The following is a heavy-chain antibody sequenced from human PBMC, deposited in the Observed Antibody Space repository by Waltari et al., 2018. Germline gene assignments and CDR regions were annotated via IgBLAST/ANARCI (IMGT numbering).Heavy chain of an antibody. Sequence: EVQLVESGGGLVQPGGSVRLSCVTSGFSFSGYWMSGVRQAPGRGLEWVANIKQDGSEKYYVDSVKGRFTISRDNAKNSLYLHMNNLRIDDTAVYYCARGPMSRSRLVMSIFDYWGQGTLIAVSS. CDR1: GFSFSGYW. CDR3: ARGPMSRSRLVMSIFDY. V-gene: IGHV3-7*01. D-gene: IGHD3-9*01. CDR2: IKQDGSEK. J-gene: IGHJ4*02.